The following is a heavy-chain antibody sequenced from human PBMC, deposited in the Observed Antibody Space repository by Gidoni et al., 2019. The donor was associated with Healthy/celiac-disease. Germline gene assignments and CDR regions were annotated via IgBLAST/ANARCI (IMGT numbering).Heavy chain of an antibody. CDR3: ARPYPIAAAGNSYGMDV. D-gene: IGHD6-13*01. Sequence: FTISRDNSKNTLYLQMNSLRAEDTAVYYCARPYPIAAAGNSYGMDVWGQGTTVTVSS. V-gene: IGHV3-30*07. J-gene: IGHJ6*02.